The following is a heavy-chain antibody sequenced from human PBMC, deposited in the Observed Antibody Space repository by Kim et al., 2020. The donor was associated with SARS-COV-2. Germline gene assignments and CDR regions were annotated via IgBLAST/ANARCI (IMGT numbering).Heavy chain of an antibody. CDR2: ISPDGRDT. CDR3: AFGGQGGMGG. V-gene: IGHV3-74*01. CDR1: GFIIRQDW. D-gene: IGHD3-10*01. J-gene: IGHJ6*02. Sequence: GGSLRLSCAASGFIIRQDWMHWVRQGPGKGLEWVSHISPDGRDTNYADSVKGRFTISRDDAKNTLSLQMNSLRADDTAIYYCAFGGQGGMGGWGRGTTVTVSS.